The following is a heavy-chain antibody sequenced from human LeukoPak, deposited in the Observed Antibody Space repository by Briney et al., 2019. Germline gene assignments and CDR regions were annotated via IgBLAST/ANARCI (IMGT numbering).Heavy chain of an antibody. CDR3: AGYQRNNDYFLDV. CDR2: IHYSGST. CDR1: GGSISNY. V-gene: IGHV4-59*01. D-gene: IGHD2/OR15-2a*01. J-gene: IGHJ6*02. Sequence: KPSETLSLTCTVSGGSISNYWSWIRQPPGKGLEWIGYIHYSGSTNYNPSLKSRVTMSLDTSKNQFSLKLSSVTAADTAVYYCAGYQRNNDYFLDVWGQGTTVTVSS.